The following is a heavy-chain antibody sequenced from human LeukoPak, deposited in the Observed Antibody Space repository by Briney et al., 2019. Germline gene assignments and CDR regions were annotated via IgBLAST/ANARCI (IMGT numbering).Heavy chain of an antibody. CDR2: IYYSGST. D-gene: IGHD1-26*01. V-gene: IGHV4-31*03. J-gene: IGHJ4*02. Sequence: SETPSLTCTVSGGSISSGGYSWSWIRQHPGKGLEWIGYIYYSGSTYYNPSLKSRVTISVDTSKNQFSLKLSSVTAADTAVYYCARWAGELSYFDYWGQGTLVTVSS. CDR3: ARWAGELSYFDY. CDR1: GGSISSGGYS.